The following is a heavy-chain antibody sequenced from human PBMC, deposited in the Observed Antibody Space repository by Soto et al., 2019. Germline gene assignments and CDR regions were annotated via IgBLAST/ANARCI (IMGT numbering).Heavy chain of an antibody. J-gene: IGHJ4*02. CDR2: ISGSGGST. Sequence: GGSLRLSCAASGFTFSSYAMSWVRQAPGKGLEWVSAISGSGGSTYYADSVKGRFTISRDNSKNTLYLQMNSLRAEDTAVYYCAKTYGSGSYYNQRNHDYWGQGTLVTVSS. D-gene: IGHD3-10*01. CDR3: AKTYGSGSYYNQRNHDY. CDR1: GFTFSSYA. V-gene: IGHV3-23*01.